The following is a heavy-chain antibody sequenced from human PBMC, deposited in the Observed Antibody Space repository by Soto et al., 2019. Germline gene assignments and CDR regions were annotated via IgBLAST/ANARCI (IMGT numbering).Heavy chain of an antibody. CDR1: GGTFSSYA. J-gene: IGHJ6*02. Sequence: GASVKVSCKASGGTFSSYAISWVRQAPGQGLEWMGGIIPIFGTANYAQKFQGRVTITADESTSTAYMELSSLKSDDTAVFYCARGYCSGGNCYSGMDVWGQGTMVTVSS. CDR2: IIPIFGTA. CDR3: ARGYCSGGNCYSGMDV. D-gene: IGHD2-15*01. V-gene: IGHV1-69*13.